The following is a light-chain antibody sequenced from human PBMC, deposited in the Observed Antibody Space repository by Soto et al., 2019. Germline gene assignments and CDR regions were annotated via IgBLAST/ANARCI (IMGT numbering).Light chain of an antibody. V-gene: IGLV2-14*01. CDR3: SSYTSSSTSV. CDR2: EVS. CDR1: SSDVGGYNY. Sequence: QSALTQPAYVSGSPGQSLTISCIGTSSDVGGYNYVSWYQHHPGNAPKLIIYEVSNRPSGVSNRFSGSKSANTASLTISGLQADDEADYYCSSYTSSSTSVFGIGTKVTVL. J-gene: IGLJ1*01.